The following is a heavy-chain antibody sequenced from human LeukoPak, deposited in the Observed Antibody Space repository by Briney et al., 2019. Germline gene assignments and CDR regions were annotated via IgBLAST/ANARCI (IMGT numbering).Heavy chain of an antibody. Sequence: ASVKVSCKASGYTFTGYYMHWVRQAPGQGLEWMGRINPNSGGTNYAQKFQGRVTMTRDTSISTAYMELSRLRSVDTAVYYCARVKWLRETDYWGQGTLVTVSS. CDR1: GYTFTGYY. CDR3: ARVKWLRETDY. D-gene: IGHD5-12*01. CDR2: INPNSGGT. V-gene: IGHV1-2*06. J-gene: IGHJ4*02.